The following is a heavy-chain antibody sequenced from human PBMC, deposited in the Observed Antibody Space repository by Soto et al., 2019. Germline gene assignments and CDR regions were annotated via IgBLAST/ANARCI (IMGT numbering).Heavy chain of an antibody. CDR3: AKDLSSLGWLALGAPFDS. Sequence: GESLKISCKGSGYSFAGYWITWVRQEPGKGLEWMGRIDPSDSQTYYSPSFRGHVTISRDRSKNTLYLQLDSLGVEDTAIYFCAKDLSSLGWLALGAPFDSWGQGTLVTVSS. CDR2: IDPSDSQT. D-gene: IGHD3-22*01. J-gene: IGHJ4*02. V-gene: IGHV5-10-1*01. CDR1: GYSFAGYW.